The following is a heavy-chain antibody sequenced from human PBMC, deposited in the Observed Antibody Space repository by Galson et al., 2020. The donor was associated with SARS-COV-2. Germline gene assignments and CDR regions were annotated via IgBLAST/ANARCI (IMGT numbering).Heavy chain of an antibody. CDR1: GLSFNYYV. Sequence: GGSLRPSCVASGLSFNYYVMHWVRQAPGKGLDWVAVLSADGAETSYSDSVKGRFTISRDNSENTLYLYMSSLRPEDTAVYYCARDPYCTRGTCDDNWFDPWGQGTLVTVSS. V-gene: IGHV3-30-3*01. CDR3: ARDPYCTRGTCDDNWFDP. CDR2: LSADGAET. D-gene: IGHD2-8*01. J-gene: IGHJ5*02.